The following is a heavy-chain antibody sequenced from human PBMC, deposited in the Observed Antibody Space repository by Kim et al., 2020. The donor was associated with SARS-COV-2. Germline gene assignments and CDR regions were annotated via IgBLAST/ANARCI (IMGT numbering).Heavy chain of an antibody. Sequence: SETLSLTCAVYGGSFSGYYWSWIRQPPGKGLEWIGEINHSGSTNYNPSLKSRVTISVDTSKNQFSLKLSSVTAADTAVYYCARRRYYYDSSGYGYWGQGTLVTVSS. J-gene: IGHJ4*02. D-gene: IGHD3-22*01. CDR1: GGSFSGYY. V-gene: IGHV4-34*01. CDR2: INHSGST. CDR3: ARRRYYYDSSGYGY.